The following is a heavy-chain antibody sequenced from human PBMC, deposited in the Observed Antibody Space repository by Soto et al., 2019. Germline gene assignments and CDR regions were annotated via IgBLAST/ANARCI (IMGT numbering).Heavy chain of an antibody. D-gene: IGHD4-17*01. J-gene: IGHJ6*02. CDR3: ARINDYGDYYYGMDV. CDR1: CGSISSYY. V-gene: IGHV4-59*01. Sequence: SETLSLTCTVSCGSISSYYWSWIRQPPGKGLEWIGYIYYSGSTNYNPSLKSRVTISVDTSKNQFSLKLSSVTAADTAVYYCARINDYGDYYYGMDVWGQGTTVTVSS. CDR2: IYYSGST.